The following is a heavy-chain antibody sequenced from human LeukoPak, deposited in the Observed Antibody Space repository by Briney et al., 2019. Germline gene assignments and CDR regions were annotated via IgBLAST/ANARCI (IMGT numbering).Heavy chain of an antibody. CDR1: GGSISSSSYY. V-gene: IGHV4-39*07. D-gene: IGHD6-13*01. J-gene: IGHJ4*02. CDR3: AREPLIAAAGPADY. Sequence: SETLSLTCTVSGGSISSSSYYWGWIRQPPGKGLEWIGRIYTSGSTNYNPSLKSRVTISVDTSKNQFSLKLSSMTAADTAVYYCAREPLIAAAGPADYWGQGTLVTVSS. CDR2: IYTSGST.